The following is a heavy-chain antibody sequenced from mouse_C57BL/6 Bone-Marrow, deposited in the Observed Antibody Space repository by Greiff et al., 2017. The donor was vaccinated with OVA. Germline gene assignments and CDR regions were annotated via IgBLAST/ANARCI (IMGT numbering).Heavy chain of an antibody. CDR2: IHPNSGST. D-gene: IGHD2-1*01. Sequence: QVQLQQPGAELVKPGASVKLSCKASGYTFTSYWMHWVKQRPGQGLEWIGMIHPNSGSTNYNEKFKSKATMTVDKSSSTAYMQLSSLTSEDSAVYYCAREGDGNYFDYWGQGTTLTVSS. CDR3: AREGDGNYFDY. V-gene: IGHV1-64*01. J-gene: IGHJ2*01. CDR1: GYTFTSYW.